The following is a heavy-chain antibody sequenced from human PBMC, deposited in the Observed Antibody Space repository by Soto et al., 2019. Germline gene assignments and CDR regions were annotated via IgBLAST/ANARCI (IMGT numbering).Heavy chain of an antibody. CDR2: IIPIFGTA. CDR1: GGTFSSYA. V-gene: IGHV1-69*13. D-gene: IGHD3-3*02. J-gene: IGHJ5*02. CDR3: AATVGFLEWLFDP. Sequence: SVKVSCKASGGTFSSYAISWVRQAPGQGLEWMGGIIPIFGTANYAQKFQGRVTITADESTSTAYMELSSLRSEDTAVYYCAATVGFLEWLFDPWGQGTLVTVSS.